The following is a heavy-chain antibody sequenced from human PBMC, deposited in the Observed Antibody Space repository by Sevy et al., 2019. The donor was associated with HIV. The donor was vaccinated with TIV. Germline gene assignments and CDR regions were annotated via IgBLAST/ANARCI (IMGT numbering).Heavy chain of an antibody. Sequence: SETVSLTCSVSGGSMNLYYWSWIRQPPGKGVEWIGFIYYSGSTNYNPSLKSRVTISVDTSENQFSLKLSSVTAADTAVYYCARVGFNWNDVDYWGQGTLVTVSS. V-gene: IGHV4-59*01. J-gene: IGHJ4*02. CDR1: GGSMNLYY. CDR2: IYYSGST. D-gene: IGHD1-20*01. CDR3: ARVGFNWNDVDY.